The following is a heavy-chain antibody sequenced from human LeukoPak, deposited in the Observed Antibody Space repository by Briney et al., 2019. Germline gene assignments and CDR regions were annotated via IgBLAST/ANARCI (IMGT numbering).Heavy chain of an antibody. Sequence: GASVKVSCKASGSTFSSYAISWVRPAPGQGLEWMGRIIPIFGTANYAQKVQGRVTLTTGESTRTAYMGVGSLVIGDTAVYYCARDIDRSSGYYRQRNWFDPWGQGTLVTVSS. J-gene: IGHJ5*02. CDR1: GSTFSSYA. V-gene: IGHV1-69*05. D-gene: IGHD3-22*01. CDR2: IIPIFGTA. CDR3: ARDIDRSSGYYRQRNWFDP.